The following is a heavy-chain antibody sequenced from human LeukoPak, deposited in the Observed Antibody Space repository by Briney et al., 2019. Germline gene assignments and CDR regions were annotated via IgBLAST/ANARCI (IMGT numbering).Heavy chain of an antibody. D-gene: IGHD1-26*01. J-gene: IGHJ4*02. CDR3: ARDLDQYSGRYGGFGHDF. V-gene: IGHV1-18*01. CDR1: GCTFTSYG. Sequence: ASVKVSCKASGCTFTSYGINWVRQAPGQGLEWMGWISAYNGNTNYAQKLQGRVTMTTDTSTSTAYMELRSLRSDDTAVYYCARDLDQYSGRYGGFGHDFWGQGTLVTVSS. CDR2: ISAYNGNT.